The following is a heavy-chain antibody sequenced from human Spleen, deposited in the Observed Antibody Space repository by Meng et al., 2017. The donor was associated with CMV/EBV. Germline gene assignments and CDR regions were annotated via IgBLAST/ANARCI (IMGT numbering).Heavy chain of an antibody. CDR3: AKQDYDILTGHYYGMDV. D-gene: IGHD3-9*01. J-gene: IGHJ6*02. V-gene: IGHV3-30*02. Sequence: GESLKISCAASGFSFSNYGMYWVRQAPGKGLEWVAVIWYDGSNKYYADSVKGRFTISRDNSKNTLYLQMNSLRAEDTAMYYCAKQDYDILTGHYYGMDVWCQGTTVTVSS. CDR2: IWYDGSNK. CDR1: GFSFSNYG.